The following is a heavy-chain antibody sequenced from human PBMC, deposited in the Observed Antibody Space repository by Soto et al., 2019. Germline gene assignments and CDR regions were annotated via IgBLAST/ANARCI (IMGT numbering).Heavy chain of an antibody. CDR2: ISTNGDST. D-gene: IGHD2-2*01. Sequence: EVQLVESGGGLVQPGGSLRLSCAASGFTFGSYPMHWVRQAPGKGLEYVSAISTNGDSTFYASSVKGRFTISRDNSKNTLYLQMGSLRAEDLGVYYCAREGMSCPIWVFDYWGQGTLVTASS. J-gene: IGHJ4*02. CDR3: AREGMSCPIWVFDY. V-gene: IGHV3-64*01. CDR1: GFTFGSYP.